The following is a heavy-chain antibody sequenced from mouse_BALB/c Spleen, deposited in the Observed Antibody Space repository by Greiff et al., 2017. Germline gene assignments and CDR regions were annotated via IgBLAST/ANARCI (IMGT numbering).Heavy chain of an antibody. CDR3: ARHYGSSYSWFAY. D-gene: IGHD1-1*01. Sequence: QVQLQQSGAELVRPGSSVKISCKASGYAFSSYWMNWVKQRPGQGLEWIGQIYPGDGDTNYNGKFKGKATLTADKSSSTAYMQLSSLTSEDSAVYFCARHYGSSYSWFAYWGQGTLVTVSA. CDR1: GYAFSSYW. V-gene: IGHV1-80*01. CDR2: IYPGDGDT. J-gene: IGHJ3*01.